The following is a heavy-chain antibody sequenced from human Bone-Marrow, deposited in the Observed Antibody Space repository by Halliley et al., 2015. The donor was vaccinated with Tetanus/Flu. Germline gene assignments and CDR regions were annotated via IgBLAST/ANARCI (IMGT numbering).Heavy chain of an antibody. CDR3: ARGRETRGMLWGAMDV. D-gene: IGHD3-16*01. CDR2: ISSSSSYI. J-gene: IGHJ6*02. Sequence: ISSSSSYIYYGDSVKGRITTSRHNARNSLYLEINSPRAEDTAVYYCARGRETRGMLWGAMDVWGQGTTVPVSS. V-gene: IGHV3-21*01.